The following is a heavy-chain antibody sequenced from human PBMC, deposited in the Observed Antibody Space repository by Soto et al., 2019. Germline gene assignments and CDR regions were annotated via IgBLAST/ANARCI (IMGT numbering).Heavy chain of an antibody. D-gene: IGHD3-16*01. CDR3: AKDLSVLAASPDC. CDR2: ISWNSGSI. CDR1: GFTFRVYG. J-gene: IGHJ4*02. V-gene: IGHV3-9*01. Sequence: EVQLVESGGGLVQPRGSLRLSCAASGFTFRVYGMHWVRQVPGKGLERVSGISWNSGSIDYADTVKGRFTISRDNAKKRLYLQMDRLRPEDTALYYCAKDLSVLAASPDCWAQGTLVTVSS.